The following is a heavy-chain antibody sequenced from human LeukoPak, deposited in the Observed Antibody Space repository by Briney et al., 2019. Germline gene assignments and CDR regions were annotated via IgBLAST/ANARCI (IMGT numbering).Heavy chain of an antibody. V-gene: IGHV1-2*02. CDR1: GYTFTGYY. CDR3: AREGYCSSTSCYAEDGMDV. J-gene: IGHJ6*02. CDR2: INPNSGGT. Sequence: ASVKVSCKASGYTFTGYYMHWVRQAPGQGLEWMGWINPNSGGTNYAQKFQGRVTMTRDTSISTAYMELSRLRSDDTAVYYCAREGYCSSTSCYAEDGMDVWGQGTTVTASS. D-gene: IGHD2-2*01.